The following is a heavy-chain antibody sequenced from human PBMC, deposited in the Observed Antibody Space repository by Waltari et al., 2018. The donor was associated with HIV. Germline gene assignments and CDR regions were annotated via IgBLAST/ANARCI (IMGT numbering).Heavy chain of an antibody. J-gene: IGHJ4*02. D-gene: IGHD3-3*01. Sequence: QLQMQESGPGLVKPSATLSLTCTVSGGSITSSSNYWGWIRPPPGNGLEWIGNIYYSGSTYYNPALRSRVTMSVDASKNQFSLKLSSMTAADTAVYFCARLDFWIGYSYDYWGQGTLVTVSS. CDR2: IYYSGST. CDR1: GGSITSSSNY. CDR3: ARLDFWIGYSYDY. V-gene: IGHV4-39*01.